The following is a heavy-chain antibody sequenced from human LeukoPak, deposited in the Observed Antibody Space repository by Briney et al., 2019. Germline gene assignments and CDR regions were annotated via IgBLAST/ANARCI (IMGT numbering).Heavy chain of an antibody. J-gene: IGHJ4*02. CDR2: INPSGGST. CDR3: ARGGGTAMASDY. V-gene: IGHV1-46*01. D-gene: IGHD5-18*01. Sequence: GASVKVSCKASGYTFTSYYMHWVRQAPGQGLEWMGIINPSGGSTSYAQKFQGRVTMTRDMSTSTVYMELSSLRSEDTAVYYRARGGGTAMASDYWGQGTLVTVSS. CDR1: GYTFTSYY.